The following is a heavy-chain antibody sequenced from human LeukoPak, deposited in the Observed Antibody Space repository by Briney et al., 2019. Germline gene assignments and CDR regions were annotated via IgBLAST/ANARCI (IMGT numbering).Heavy chain of an antibody. CDR3: AKDHHYDFWSGRYYYYYYMDV. J-gene: IGHJ6*03. D-gene: IGHD3-3*01. CDR1: GFTFSSYA. V-gene: IGHV3-30-3*01. CDR2: ISYDGSNK. Sequence: GGSLRLSCAASGFTFSSYAMHWVRQAPGKGLEWVAVISYDGSNKYYADSVKGRFTISRDNSKNTLYLQMNSLRAEDTAVYYCAKDHHYDFWSGRYYYYYYMDVWGKGTTVTVSS.